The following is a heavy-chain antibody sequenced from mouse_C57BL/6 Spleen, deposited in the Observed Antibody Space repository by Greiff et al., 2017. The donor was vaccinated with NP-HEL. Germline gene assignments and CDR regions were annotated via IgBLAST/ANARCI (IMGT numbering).Heavy chain of an antibody. D-gene: IGHD1-1*01. V-gene: IGHV5-4*01. CDR1: GFTFSSYA. CDR3: ARALITTVVEGFAY. Sequence: EVQRVESGGGLVKPGGSLKLSCAASGFTFSSYAMSWVRQTPEKRLEWVATISDGGSYTYYPDNVKGRFTIARDNAKNNLYLQMSHLKSEDTAVYDFARALITTVVEGFAYWGQGTLVTVSA. J-gene: IGHJ3*01. CDR2: ISDGGSYT.